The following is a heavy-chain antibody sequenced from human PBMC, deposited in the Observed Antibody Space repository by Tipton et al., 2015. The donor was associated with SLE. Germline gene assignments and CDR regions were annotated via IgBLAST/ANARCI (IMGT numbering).Heavy chain of an antibody. Sequence: TLSLTCTVSGGSMSGYYWSWIRQPPGKGLEWIGYLYYSGITNYNPSLKSRVTISVGTSKNQFSLRLNSVTAADTAVYYCARAGDRRDGYNFALGYWGQGALVTVSS. J-gene: IGHJ4*02. CDR1: GGSMSGYY. D-gene: IGHD5-24*01. CDR2: LYYSGIT. V-gene: IGHV4-59*01. CDR3: ARAGDRRDGYNFALGY.